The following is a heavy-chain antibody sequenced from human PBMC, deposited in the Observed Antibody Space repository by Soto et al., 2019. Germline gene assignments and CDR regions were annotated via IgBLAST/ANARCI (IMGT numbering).Heavy chain of an antibody. Sequence: PSETLSLTCTVSGGSISSYYWSWIRQPPGKGLEWIGYIHYSGSTNYNPSLKSRVTISLNTSKNQFSLKLSSVTAGDTAVYYCASFSGGRYYYYGMDVWGQGTTVTVSS. D-gene: IGHD3-10*01. CDR1: GGSISSYY. CDR3: ASFSGGRYYYYGMDV. V-gene: IGHV4-59*01. CDR2: IHYSGST. J-gene: IGHJ6*02.